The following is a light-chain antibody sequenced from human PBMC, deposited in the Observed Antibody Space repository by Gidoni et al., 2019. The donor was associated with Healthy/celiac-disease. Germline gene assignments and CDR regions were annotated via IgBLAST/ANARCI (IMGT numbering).Light chain of an antibody. CDR2: CAS. J-gene: IGKJ1*01. CDR1: QSVSSN. V-gene: IGKV3-15*01. Sequence: PATLSVSPGERATLSCRTSQSVSSNLAWYQQKPGQAPRLLIYCASTRATGIPARFSGSGSGTEFTLTISSLQSEDFAVYYCQQYNNWWTFGQGTKVEIK. CDR3: QQYNNWWT.